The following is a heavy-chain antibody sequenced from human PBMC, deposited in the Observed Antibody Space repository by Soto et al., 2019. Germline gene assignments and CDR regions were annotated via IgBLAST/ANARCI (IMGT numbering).Heavy chain of an antibody. Sequence: QEQLVESGGGVVQPGRSLRLSCAASGFTFSTYGMHWVRQIPGNGLQWVARIWYDGSIKYYADSVKGRFTISRDNSKNTLYLQMNSLRDEDTAVYYCARIDCTGNNCNPYYHYGMDVWGQGTTVTVSS. D-gene: IGHD2-8*02. CDR3: ARIDCTGNNCNPYYHYGMDV. J-gene: IGHJ6*02. CDR2: IWYDGSIK. V-gene: IGHV3-33*01. CDR1: GFTFSTYG.